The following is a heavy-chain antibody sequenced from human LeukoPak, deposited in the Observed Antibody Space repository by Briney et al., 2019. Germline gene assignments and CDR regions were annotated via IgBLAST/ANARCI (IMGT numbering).Heavy chain of an antibody. CDR1: GFTFGDYA. CDR3: AKPTRAVAALGGDYFDY. CDR2: ISGSGGST. J-gene: IGHJ4*02. Sequence: GGSLRLSCTASGFTFGDYAMSWVRQAPGKGLEWVSAISGSGGSTYYADSVKGRFTISRDNSKNTLYLQMNSLRAEDTAVYYCAKPTRAVAALGGDYFDYWGQGTLVTVSS. D-gene: IGHD6-19*01. V-gene: IGHV3-23*01.